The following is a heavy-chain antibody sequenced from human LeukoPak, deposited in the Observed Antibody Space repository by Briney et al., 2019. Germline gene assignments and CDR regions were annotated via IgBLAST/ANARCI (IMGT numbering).Heavy chain of an antibody. CDR1: GFTFSSYS. J-gene: IGHJ4*02. Sequence: GGSLRLSCAASGFTFSSYSMNWVRQAPGKGLEWVAFIRYDGSNKYYADSVKGRFTISRDNSKNTLYLQMNSLRAEDTAVYYCAKLLHRDSYFDYWGQGTLVTVSS. CDR3: AKLLHRDSYFDY. CDR2: IRYDGSNK. D-gene: IGHD3-22*01. V-gene: IGHV3-30*02.